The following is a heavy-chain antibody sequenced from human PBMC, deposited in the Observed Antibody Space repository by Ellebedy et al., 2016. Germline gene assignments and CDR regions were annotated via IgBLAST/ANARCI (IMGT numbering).Heavy chain of an antibody. J-gene: IGHJ4*02. D-gene: IGHD3-10*01. CDR2: ISSSSSYT. V-gene: IGHV3-11*05. CDR1: GFTFSDYY. Sequence: GESLKISXAASGFTFSDYYMSWIRQAPGKGLEWVSYISSSSSYTNYADSVKGRFTISRDNAKNSLYLQMNSLRAEDTAVYYCARDRSHRYGSGSYHNEAVDYWGQGTLVTVSS. CDR3: ARDRSHRYGSGSYHNEAVDY.